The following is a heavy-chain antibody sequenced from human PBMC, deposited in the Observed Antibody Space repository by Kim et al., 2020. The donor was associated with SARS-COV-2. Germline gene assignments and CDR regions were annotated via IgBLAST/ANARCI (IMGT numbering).Heavy chain of an antibody. Sequence: YYADSVKGRFTITSDHSKNTLFLQMNNLRAEDTAVYYCAKGAGAPFFFDYWGQGTLVTVSS. CDR3: AKGAGAPFFFDY. J-gene: IGHJ4*02. D-gene: IGHD6-19*01. V-gene: IGHV3-23*01.